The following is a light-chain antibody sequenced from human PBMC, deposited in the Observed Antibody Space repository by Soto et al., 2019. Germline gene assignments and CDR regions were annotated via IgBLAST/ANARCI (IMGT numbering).Light chain of an antibody. CDR2: GNN. CDR1: ISNIGAGYD. Sequence: QSALTQPPSLSGAPGQRVIISCTGSISNIGAGYDVHWYQQRPGTAPKLLIFGNNNRPSGVPDRFSGSKSGTSASLAITGLQAEDEGDYYCQSYDSTLSDRYVFGTGTKVTVL. V-gene: IGLV1-40*01. CDR3: QSYDSTLSDRYV. J-gene: IGLJ1*01.